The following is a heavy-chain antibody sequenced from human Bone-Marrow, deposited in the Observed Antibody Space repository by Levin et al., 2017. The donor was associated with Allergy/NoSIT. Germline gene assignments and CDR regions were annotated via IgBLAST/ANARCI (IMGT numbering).Heavy chain of an antibody. Sequence: QPGGSLRLSCAASGFTSSNFAMNWVRQPPGKGLEWVAGVSTGGAIYEADSVRGRLSIYRDNSKNTVFLQMSSLRAEDSAVYFCAKVVGDYRPGAPYYMDVWGKGTTVTVSS. CDR3: AKVVGDYRPGAPYYMDV. CDR2: VSTGGAI. CDR1: GFTSSNFA. D-gene: IGHD3-3*01. V-gene: IGHV3-23*01. J-gene: IGHJ6*03.